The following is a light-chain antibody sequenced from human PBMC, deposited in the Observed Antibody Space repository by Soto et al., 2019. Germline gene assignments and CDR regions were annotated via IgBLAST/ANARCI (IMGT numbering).Light chain of an antibody. V-gene: IGKV1-27*01. J-gene: IGKJ4*01. CDR3: QKDNGAPQLT. CDR2: AAS. Sequence: DIQMTQSRSSLSASVGDRVTITCRASQGISNYFAWYQQKPGKVPKLLIDAASTFQAGVPSRFSGRGSWTDFTHTISNLQSEDVATHYCQKDNGAPQLTYGGSTKVEIK. CDR1: QGISNY.